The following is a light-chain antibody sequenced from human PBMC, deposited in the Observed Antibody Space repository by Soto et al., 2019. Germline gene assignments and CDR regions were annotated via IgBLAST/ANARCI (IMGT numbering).Light chain of an antibody. CDR3: QSFDTRLNSVV. J-gene: IGLJ2*01. V-gene: IGLV1-40*01. CDR1: SSNIGAGYD. Sequence: QSVVTQPPSVSGAPGQRVTISCTGSSSNIGAGYDVHWYQQFPGTAPKLLIYGNNNRPSGVTDRFSGSKSGTSASLDITGLQAEDEAVYYCQSFDTRLNSVVFGGGTKLTVL. CDR2: GNN.